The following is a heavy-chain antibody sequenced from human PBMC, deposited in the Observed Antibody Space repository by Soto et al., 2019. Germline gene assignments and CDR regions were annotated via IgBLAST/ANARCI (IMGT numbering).Heavy chain of an antibody. Sequence: PSETLSLTCTVSGGSISSYYWSWIRQPPGKGLEWIGYIYYSGSTNYNPSLKSRVTISVDTSKNQFSLKLSSVTAADTAVYYCARSNGAGSLVFNRGQGTRVTVAS. CDR2: IYYSGST. V-gene: IGHV4-59*01. D-gene: IGHD2-8*01. CDR1: GGSISSYY. CDR3: ARSNGAGSLVFN. J-gene: IGHJ4*02.